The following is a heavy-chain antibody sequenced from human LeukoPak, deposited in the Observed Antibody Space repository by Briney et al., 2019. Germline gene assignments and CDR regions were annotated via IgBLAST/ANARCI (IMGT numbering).Heavy chain of an antibody. J-gene: IGHJ6*04. CDR1: GYTFTSYA. D-gene: IGHD3-10*01. V-gene: IGHV1-3*01. CDR2: INAGDGNT. Sequence: ASVKVSCKASGYTFTSYAMHWVRQAPGQRLEWTGWINAGDGNTKYSQKFQGRVTITRDTSASTAYMELSSLRSEDTAVYCCAREEWFGNYGMDVWGKGTTVTVSS. CDR3: AREEWFGNYGMDV.